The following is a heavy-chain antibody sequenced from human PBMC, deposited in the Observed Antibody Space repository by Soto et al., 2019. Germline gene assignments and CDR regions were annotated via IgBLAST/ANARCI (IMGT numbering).Heavy chain of an antibody. CDR2: IYYSGST. J-gene: IGHJ6*03. V-gene: IGHV4-59*01. D-gene: IGHD3-3*01. Sequence: SETLSLTCTVSGGSISSYYWSWIRQPPGKGLEWIGYIYYSGSTNYNPSLKSRVTISVDTSKNQFSLKLSSVTAADTAVYYCAGTTYYDFWSGYYNQPPYYYYYYMDVWGKGTTVTVSS. CDR3: AGTTYYDFWSGYYNQPPYYYYYYMDV. CDR1: GGSISSYY.